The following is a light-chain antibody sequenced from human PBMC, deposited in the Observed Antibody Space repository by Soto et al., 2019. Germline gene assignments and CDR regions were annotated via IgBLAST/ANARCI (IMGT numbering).Light chain of an antibody. J-gene: IGLJ1*01. CDR2: EGS. CDR1: SSDVGSSNF. CDR3: CSFPVPSTFYV. V-gene: IGLV2-23*01. Sequence: QSVLTQPASVSGSPGQSLTISCTGTSSDVGSSNFVSWYQQHPGKAPKLIIYEGSRRPSGVSGRFSGSKSGNAASLTLSGLQAEDEVDYYCCSFPVPSTFYVFGTGTKVTVL.